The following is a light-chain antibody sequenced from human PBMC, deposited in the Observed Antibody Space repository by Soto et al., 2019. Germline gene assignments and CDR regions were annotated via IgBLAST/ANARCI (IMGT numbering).Light chain of an antibody. V-gene: IGKV3-20*01. CDR1: QSVASSH. J-gene: IGKJ3*01. Sequence: IVLTQSPGTLSLSPGDRATLSCRASQSVASSHFAWYQQKPGQPPGLLIYDASSKPTGIPDRISGSGSGTDFTLSISRLEPEDYAVYYCQHYDSAPFNFGPGTKVDIK. CDR2: DAS. CDR3: QHYDSAPFN.